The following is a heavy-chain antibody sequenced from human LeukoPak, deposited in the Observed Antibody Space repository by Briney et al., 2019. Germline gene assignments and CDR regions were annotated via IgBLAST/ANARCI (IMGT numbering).Heavy chain of an antibody. CDR3: ARPRNYGSGSYYNWFDP. D-gene: IGHD3-10*01. V-gene: IGHV1-69*04. J-gene: IGHJ5*02. Sequence: ASVKVSCKASGGTFSSYAISWVRQAPGQGLEWMGRIIPILGIANYAQKFQGRVTITADKSTSTAYMELSSLRSEDTAVYYCARPRNYGSGSYYNWFDPWGQGTLVTVSS. CDR2: IIPILGIA. CDR1: GGTFSSYA.